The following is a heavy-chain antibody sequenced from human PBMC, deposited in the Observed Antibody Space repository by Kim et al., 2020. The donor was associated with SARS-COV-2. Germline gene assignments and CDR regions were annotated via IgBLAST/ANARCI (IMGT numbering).Heavy chain of an antibody. D-gene: IGHD6-19*01. V-gene: IGHV1-3*01. CDR2: INAGNGNT. Sequence: ASVKVSCKASGYTFTSYAMHWVRQAPGQRLEWMGWINAGNGNTKYSQKFQGRVTITRDTSASTAYMELSSLRSEDTAVYYCARATPPPGFGLWLATQWFDPWGQGTLVTVSS. CDR3: ARATPPPGFGLWLATQWFDP. CDR1: GYTFTSYA. J-gene: IGHJ5*02.